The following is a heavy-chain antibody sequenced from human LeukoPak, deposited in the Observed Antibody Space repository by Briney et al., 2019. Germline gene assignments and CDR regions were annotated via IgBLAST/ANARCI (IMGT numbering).Heavy chain of an antibody. D-gene: IGHD2-21*02. V-gene: IGHV1-46*01. CDR3: ATEGRCGGDSQCYYFDY. Sequence: ASVKVSCKASGYTFTGYYMHWVRQAPGQGLEWMGIINPSGGSTSYAQKFQGRVTMTRDMSTSTVYMELSSLRSEDTAVYYCATEGRCGGDSQCYYFDYWGQGTLVTVSS. CDR1: GYTFTGYY. CDR2: INPSGGST. J-gene: IGHJ4*02.